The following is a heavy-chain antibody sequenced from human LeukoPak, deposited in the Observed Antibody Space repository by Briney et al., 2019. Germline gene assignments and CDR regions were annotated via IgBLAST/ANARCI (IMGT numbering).Heavy chain of an antibody. V-gene: IGHV1-69*13. Sequence: SVKVSCKTSGGTFTSSAISWVRQAPGQGLEWMGGIIPLFGKANYAQKFRGRVTITADESTSTVYMEMSSLTSDDTAVYYCARGGGGYNWNDVTDFCGQGTLVTVSS. CDR3: ARGGGGYNWNDVTDF. CDR1: GGTFTSSA. CDR2: IIPLFGKA. J-gene: IGHJ4*02. D-gene: IGHD1-1*01.